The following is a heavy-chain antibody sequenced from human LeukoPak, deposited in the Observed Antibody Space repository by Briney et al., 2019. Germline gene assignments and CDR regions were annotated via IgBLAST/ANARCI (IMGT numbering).Heavy chain of an antibody. CDR3: ASYDSSGYSFDY. CDR1: GRSISSGSYY. CDR2: IYTSGST. V-gene: IGHV4-61*02. Sequence: SETLSLTCTVSGRSISSGSYYWSWIRQPAGRGLEWIGRIYTSGSTNYHPSLKSRVTISVDTSKNQFSLKLSSVTAADTAVYYCASYDSSGYSFDYWGQGTLVTVSS. J-gene: IGHJ4*02. D-gene: IGHD3-22*01.